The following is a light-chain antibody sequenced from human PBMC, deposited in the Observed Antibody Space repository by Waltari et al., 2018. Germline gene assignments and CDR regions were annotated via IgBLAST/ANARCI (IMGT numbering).Light chain of an antibody. V-gene: IGLV3-1*01. Sequence: SYEVTQPTSVSVSPGQTASITCSGDKLGEKYVSWYQQKPGQSPVVVIYEDDDRPSGIPERFSGSNSGNTATLTIIGTQAMDEADYYCQAWDGSTSTVVFGGGTK. CDR2: EDD. J-gene: IGLJ2*01. CDR1: KLGEKY. CDR3: QAWDGSTSTVV.